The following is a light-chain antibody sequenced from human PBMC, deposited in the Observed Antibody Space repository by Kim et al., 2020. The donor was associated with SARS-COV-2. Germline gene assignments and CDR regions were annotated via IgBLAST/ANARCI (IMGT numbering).Light chain of an antibody. CDR1: QSVSSS. V-gene: IGKV3-15*01. Sequence: SVAPGERTTLSGRASQSVSSSLAWYQQKPGQAPRLLIYGASIRATGVPARFSGSGSGTEFTLTISSLQSEDFAVYYCHQYTNLWTFGQGTKVDIK. CDR2: GAS. CDR3: HQYTNLWT. J-gene: IGKJ1*01.